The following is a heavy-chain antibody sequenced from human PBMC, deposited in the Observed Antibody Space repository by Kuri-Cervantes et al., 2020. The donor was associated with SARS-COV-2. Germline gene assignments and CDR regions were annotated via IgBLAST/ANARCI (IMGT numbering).Heavy chain of an antibody. V-gene: IGHV3-48*01. CDR3: ARGHISSRGDWFDP. CDR1: GFTFSSYS. Sequence: ETLSLTCAASGFTFSSYSMNWVRQAPGKGLEWVSYISSSSSTIYYADSVKGRFTISRDNAKNSLYLQMNSLRAEDTAVYYCARGHISSRGDWFDPWGQGTLVTVSS. J-gene: IGHJ5*02. D-gene: IGHD2-2*01. CDR2: ISSSSSTI.